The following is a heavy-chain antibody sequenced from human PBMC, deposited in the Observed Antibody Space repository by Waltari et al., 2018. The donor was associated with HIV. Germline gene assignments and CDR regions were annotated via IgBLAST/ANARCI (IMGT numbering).Heavy chain of an antibody. CDR3: ARSITMIVVLIAWGYGMDV. D-gene: IGHD3-22*01. J-gene: IGHJ6*02. V-gene: IGHV1-2*02. Sequence: QVQLVQSGAEVKKPGTSVKVSCKASRYTFTAYYMHWVRQAPGQGLEWMGWINPNSGGTKYAQKFQDRVTMTRDTSISTAYMELSRLRSDDTAVYYCARSITMIVVLIAWGYGMDVWGQGTTVTVSS. CDR1: RYTFTAYY. CDR2: INPNSGGT.